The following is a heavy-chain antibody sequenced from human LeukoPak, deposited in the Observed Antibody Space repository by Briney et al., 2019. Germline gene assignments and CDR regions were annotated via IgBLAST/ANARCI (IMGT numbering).Heavy chain of an antibody. Sequence: PGGSLRLSCAASGFTVSSNYMAWVRQAPGKGLEWVSVIYSGGTIYYVESVKGRFTISRDNSKNTLYLQMNSLRAEDTGVYYCARERSYDGSTMWYFDYWGQGTLVTVSS. J-gene: IGHJ4*02. D-gene: IGHD3-22*01. CDR3: ARERSYDGSTMWYFDY. CDR2: IYSGGTI. V-gene: IGHV3-53*01. CDR1: GFTVSSNY.